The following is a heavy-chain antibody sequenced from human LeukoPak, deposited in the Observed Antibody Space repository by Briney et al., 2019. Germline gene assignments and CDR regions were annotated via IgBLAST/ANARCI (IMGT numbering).Heavy chain of an antibody. Sequence: GGSLRLSCAASGFTFSSYDMIWLRQAPGRGLEWVSGIRGSGGTTYHAHAVEGRFTITRDNSKNTLYVQMNSLRAEDTAVYYCAKRGPARNNCFDPWGQGTLVTVSS. CDR3: AKRGPARNNCFDP. J-gene: IGHJ5*02. V-gene: IGHV3-23*01. CDR2: IRGSGGTT. D-gene: IGHD6-6*01. CDR1: GFTFSSYD.